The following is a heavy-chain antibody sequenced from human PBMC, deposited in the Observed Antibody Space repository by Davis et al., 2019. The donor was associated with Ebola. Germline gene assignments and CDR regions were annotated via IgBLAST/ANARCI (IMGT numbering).Heavy chain of an antibody. V-gene: IGHV3-30*02. CDR3: ANRCGGGCYSDY. J-gene: IGHJ4*02. CDR1: GFPFSAYG. D-gene: IGHD2-21*02. Sequence: GESLKISCAASGFPFSAYGMHWVRQAPGKGLEWVAVIWNYGNTKYHADSVKGRFTISRDDSKNTLYLQMNSLRPEDTAVYYCANRCGGGCYSDYWGQRTLVTVSS. CDR2: IWNYGNTK.